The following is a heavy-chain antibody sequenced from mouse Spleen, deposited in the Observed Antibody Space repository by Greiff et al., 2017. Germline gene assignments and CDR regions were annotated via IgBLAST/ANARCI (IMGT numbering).Heavy chain of an antibody. Sequence: EVQLQQSGGGLVKPGGSLKLSCAASGFTFSDYGMHWVRQAPEKGLEWVAYISSGSSTIYYADTVKGRFTISRDNAKNTLFLQMTSLRSEDTAMYYCARDDGYYGFFYYGGQGTTLTVSS. V-gene: IGHV5-17*01. D-gene: IGHD2-3*01. CDR1: GFTFSDYG. CDR3: ARDDGYYGFFYY. J-gene: IGHJ2*01. CDR2: ISSGSSTI.